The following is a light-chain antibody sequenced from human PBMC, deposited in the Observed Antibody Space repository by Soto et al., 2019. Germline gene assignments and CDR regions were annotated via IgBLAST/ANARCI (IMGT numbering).Light chain of an antibody. J-gene: IGLJ1*01. CDR2: EVN. CDR1: SSDVGGFNY. CDR3: SSYAVTNIFV. V-gene: IGLV2-8*01. Sequence: QSALTQPPSASGSPGQSVTISCSGTSSDVGGFNYVSWYQQHPGRAPKVLIYEVNKRPSGFPDRFSGSKSGSTASLTVSGLQAEDEAEYYCSSYAVTNIFVFGTGTKLTVL.